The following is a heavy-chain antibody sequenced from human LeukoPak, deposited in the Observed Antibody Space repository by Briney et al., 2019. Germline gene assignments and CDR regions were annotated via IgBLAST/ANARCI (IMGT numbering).Heavy chain of an antibody. Sequence: GGSLRLSCAASGFTFSNYWMHWVRQAPGKGLVWVSRINSDENSTSYADSVKGRFTISRDNAKNTLYLQMNSLRAEDTAVYYCAREYSSGWYYFDYWGQGTLVTVSS. J-gene: IGHJ4*02. D-gene: IGHD6-19*01. CDR3: AREYSSGWYYFDY. CDR2: INSDENST. CDR1: GFTFSNYW. V-gene: IGHV3-74*01.